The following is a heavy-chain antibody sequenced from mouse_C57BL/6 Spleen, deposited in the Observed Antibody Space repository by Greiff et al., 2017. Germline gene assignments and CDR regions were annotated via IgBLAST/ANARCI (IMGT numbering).Heavy chain of an antibody. CDR1: GYTFTDYY. CDR2: INPNNGGT. CDR3: ARYPPFITERVYFDY. Sequence: VQLQQSGPELVKPGASVKISCKASGYTFTDYYMNWVKQSHGKSLEWIGDINPNNGGTSYNQKFKGKATLTVDKSSSTAYMELRSLTSEDSAVYYCARYPPFITERVYFDYWGQGTTLTVSS. J-gene: IGHJ2*01. D-gene: IGHD1-1*01. V-gene: IGHV1-26*01.